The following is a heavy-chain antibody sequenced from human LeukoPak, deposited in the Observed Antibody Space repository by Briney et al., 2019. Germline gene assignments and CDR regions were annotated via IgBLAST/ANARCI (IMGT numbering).Heavy chain of an antibody. CDR2: INSDGSTT. CDR1: GFTLSSSW. D-gene: IGHD3-10*01. J-gene: IGHJ4*02. V-gene: IGHV3-74*01. Sequence: PGGSLRLSCAASGFTLSSSWMHWVRQAPGKGLVWVSRINSDGSTTNYADSVKGRFTISRDNPKNTLYLQMNSLRAEDTAVYFCAKRGVVIRVILVGFHKEAYYFDSWGQGALVTVSS. CDR3: AKRGVVIRVILVGFHKEAYYFDS.